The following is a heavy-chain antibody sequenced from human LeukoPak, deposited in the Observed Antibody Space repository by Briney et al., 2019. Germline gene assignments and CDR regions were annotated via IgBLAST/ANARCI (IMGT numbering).Heavy chain of an antibody. CDR2: ISYDGSNK. CDR3: AKDWSLGVQPRPFDP. J-gene: IGHJ5*02. CDR1: GFTFSSYG. D-gene: IGHD6-13*01. Sequence: PGGSLRLSCAASGFTFSSYGMHWVRQAPGKGLEWVAVISYDGSNKYYADSVKGRFTISRDNSKNTLYPQMNSLRAEDTAVYYCAKDWSLGVQPRPFDPWGQGTLVTVSS. V-gene: IGHV3-30*18.